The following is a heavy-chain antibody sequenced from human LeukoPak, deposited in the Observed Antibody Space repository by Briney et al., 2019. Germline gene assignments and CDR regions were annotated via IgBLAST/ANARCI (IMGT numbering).Heavy chain of an antibody. D-gene: IGHD3-22*01. CDR3: ARAPSEIGGYYPEYFRH. J-gene: IGHJ1*01. CDR1: GFTFSSYW. CDR2: IKSDGST. V-gene: IGHV3-74*01. Sequence: GGSLRLSCAASGFTFSSYWMHWVREAPRKGLVWVSRIKSDGSTNYADSVKGRFTISRDNAKNTVSLQMNSLRAEDTGVYYCARAPSEIGGYYPEYFRHWGQGTLVTVSS.